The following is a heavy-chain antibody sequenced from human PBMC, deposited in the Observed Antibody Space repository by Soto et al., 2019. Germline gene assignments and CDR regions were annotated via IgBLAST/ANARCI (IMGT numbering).Heavy chain of an antibody. CDR3: ARQVVDGTVAGSGSFDY. D-gene: IGHD3-10*01. CDR1: GGSISSICYY. J-gene: IGHJ4*02. V-gene: IGHV4-39*01. CDR2: FYYSGST. Sequence: SETLSLTCTVSGGSISSICYYWVWIRQPPGKGLEWIGSFYYSGSTYYNPSLKSRVTISVDTSDNQFSLRLSSVTAADTAVYYCARQVVDGTVAGSGSFDYWGQGTPVTVSS.